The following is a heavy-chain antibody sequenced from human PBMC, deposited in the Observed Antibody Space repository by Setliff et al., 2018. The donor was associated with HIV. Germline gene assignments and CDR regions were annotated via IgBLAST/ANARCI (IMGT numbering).Heavy chain of an antibody. J-gene: IGHJ4*02. D-gene: IGHD1-1*01. CDR3: AYSGRQLRGPYFDF. CDR2: IDWDDDK. V-gene: IGHV2-70*11. Sequence: VSGPTLVNPTQTLTLTCTFSGFSLSTSGMCVSWIRQPPGKALEWLARIDWDDDKYYSTSLKTRLTISKDTSKNRVVFTMTNMDPVDTATYYCAYSGRQLRGPYFDFWGQGTPVTVSS. CDR1: GFSLSTSGMC.